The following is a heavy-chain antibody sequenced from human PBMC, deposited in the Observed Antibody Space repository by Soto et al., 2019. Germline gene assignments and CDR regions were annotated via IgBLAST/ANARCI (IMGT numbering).Heavy chain of an antibody. V-gene: IGHV3-30*18. CDR1: GFTFSSYG. J-gene: IGHJ4*02. Sequence: QVQLVESGGGVVQPGRSLRLSCAASGFTFSSYGMHWVRQAPGKGLEWVAVISYDGSNKYYADSVKGRFTISRDNCKNTLYLHMNSLRAEDTAGYYCAKEWQIDHTIDYWGQGTLVTVSS. D-gene: IGHD5-12*01. CDR3: AKEWQIDHTIDY. CDR2: ISYDGSNK.